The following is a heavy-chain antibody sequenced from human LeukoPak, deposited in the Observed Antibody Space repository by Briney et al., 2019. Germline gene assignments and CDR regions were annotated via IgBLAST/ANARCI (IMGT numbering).Heavy chain of an antibody. CDR3: AKDIGDIVVVPAAMAY. V-gene: IGHV3-23*01. CDR2: ISGSGGST. J-gene: IGHJ4*02. Sequence: GGSLRLSCAASGFTFSSYAMSWVRQAPGKGLEWVSAISGSGGSTYYADSVKGRFTISRDNSKNTLYLQMNSLRAEDTAVYYCAKDIGDIVVVPAAMAYWGQGTLVTVSS. CDR1: GFTFSSYA. D-gene: IGHD2-2*01.